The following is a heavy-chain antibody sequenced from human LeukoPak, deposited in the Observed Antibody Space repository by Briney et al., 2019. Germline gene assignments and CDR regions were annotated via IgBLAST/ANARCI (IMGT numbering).Heavy chain of an antibody. CDR2: VSPPGGGT. D-gene: IGHD7-27*01. CDR1: GFTFSKHG. Sequence: GGTLRLSCGASGFTFSKHGMNWVRQAPGKGLEWLSGVSPPGGGTYYADSVKGRFTISRDDSKNTLSLQMNSLRVEDTAVYYCARDLTWGAFDYWGQGTLVTVSS. CDR3: ARDLTWGAFDY. J-gene: IGHJ4*02. V-gene: IGHV3-23*01.